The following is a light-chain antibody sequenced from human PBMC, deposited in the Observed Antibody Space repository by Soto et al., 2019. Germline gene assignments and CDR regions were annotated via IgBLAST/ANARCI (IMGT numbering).Light chain of an antibody. J-gene: IGKJ5*01. CDR3: QHFGGTTFT. CDR2: GAS. CDR1: QSVSSSY. V-gene: IGKV3-20*01. Sequence: EIVLTQSPGTLSLSPGAGATLSCRASQSVSSSYIAWYQQRPGQTPSLLIYGASTRATGIPDRFSGSGSGTHLTITISRLEPGDFEVYYCQHFGGTTFTFGQGTRLEIK.